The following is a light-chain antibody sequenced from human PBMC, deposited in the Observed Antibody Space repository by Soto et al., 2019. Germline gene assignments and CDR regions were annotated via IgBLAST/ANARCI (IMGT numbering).Light chain of an antibody. Sequence: DIHMTQSPSTLSASVVDIVTITCRASQSISSWLAWYQQKPGKAPKLLIYDASSLESGVPSRFSGSGSGTEFTLTISSLQPDDFATYYCQQYNSYSITFGQGTRLEIK. V-gene: IGKV1-5*01. CDR1: QSISSW. CDR3: QQYNSYSIT. CDR2: DAS. J-gene: IGKJ5*01.